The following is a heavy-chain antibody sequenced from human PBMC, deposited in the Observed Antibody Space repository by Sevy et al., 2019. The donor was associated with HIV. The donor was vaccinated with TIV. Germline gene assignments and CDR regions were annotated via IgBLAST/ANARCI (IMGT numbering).Heavy chain of an antibody. CDR1: EYTFTGYY. J-gene: IGHJ4*02. D-gene: IGHD6-19*01. Sequence: ASVKVSCKASEYTFTGYYMHWVRQAPGQGLEWMGWINPNSGGTNYAQKFQGRVTMTRDTSISTAYMELSRLRSDDTAVYYCAREGIAVAGTAFDYWGQGTLVTVSS. CDR3: AREGIAVAGTAFDY. CDR2: INPNSGGT. V-gene: IGHV1-2*02.